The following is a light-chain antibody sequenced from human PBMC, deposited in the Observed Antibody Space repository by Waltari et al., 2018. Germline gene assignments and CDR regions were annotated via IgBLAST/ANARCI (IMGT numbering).Light chain of an antibody. CDR2: KAS. CDR3: QQYNSYWT. CDR1: QSISSW. Sequence: DIQMTQSPSTLSSPVGDRVTITCRASQSISSWLASYQQKPGKAPKLLIYKASSLESGVPSRCSGSGSGTEFTLTISSLQPDDFATYYCQQYNSYWTFGQGTKVEIK. V-gene: IGKV1-5*03. J-gene: IGKJ1*01.